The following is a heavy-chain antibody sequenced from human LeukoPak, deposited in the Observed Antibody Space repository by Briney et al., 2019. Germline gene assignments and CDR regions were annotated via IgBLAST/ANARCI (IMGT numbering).Heavy chain of an antibody. CDR1: GASMSNSY. Sequence: SETLSLTCTASGASMSNSYWSWIRQPAGKGLEWIGHIQDRGSTIYNPSLGSRVTMSIDTPKNQFSLKLNSVTAADTAVYYCTRGQWLDVWDFWGQGTLVTVSA. D-gene: IGHD6-19*01. CDR2: IQDRGST. V-gene: IGHV4-4*07. CDR3: TRGQWLDVWDF. J-gene: IGHJ4*02.